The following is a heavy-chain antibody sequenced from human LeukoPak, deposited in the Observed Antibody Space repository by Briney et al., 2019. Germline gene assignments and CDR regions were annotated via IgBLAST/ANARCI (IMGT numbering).Heavy chain of an antibody. D-gene: IGHD3-10*01. V-gene: IGHV3-30*04. CDR1: GFTFSSYA. J-gene: IGHJ4*02. CDR2: ISYDGSNK. Sequence: GGSLRLSCAASGFTFSSYAMHWVRQAPGKGLEWVAVISYDGSNKYYADSVKGRFTISRDNSKNTLYLQMNSLRAEDTAVYYCARGVWFGDKRNVRFDYWGQGTLVTVSS. CDR3: ARGVWFGDKRNVRFDY.